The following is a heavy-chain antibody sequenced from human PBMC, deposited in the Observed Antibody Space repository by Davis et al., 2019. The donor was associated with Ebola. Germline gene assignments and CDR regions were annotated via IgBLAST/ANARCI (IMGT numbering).Heavy chain of an antibody. V-gene: IGHV3-48*02. J-gene: IGHJ6*02. CDR2: ISSRSSTK. CDR1: GFTFSNAW. D-gene: IGHD2-15*01. Sequence: GGSLRLSCAASGFTFSNAWMSWVRQAPGTVLEWLSYISSRSSTKYYADSVKGRVTISRDNAEKSLYLQMNSLRDEDTAVYYCARGKGVDYYGMDVWGQGTTVTVSS. CDR3: ARGKGVDYYGMDV.